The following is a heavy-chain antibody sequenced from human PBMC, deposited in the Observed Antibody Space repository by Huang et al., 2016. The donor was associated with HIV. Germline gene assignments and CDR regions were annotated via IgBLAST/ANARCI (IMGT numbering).Heavy chain of an antibody. D-gene: IGHD6-13*01. J-gene: IGHJ4*02. CDR1: GGSFSGYK. Sequence: QVQLQQWGAGLLKPSETLSLTCAVYGGSFSGYKWSWIRQSPGKGRAWIGEINHSGNNNYKPALKSRVTISVDTSKNQFSLRLSSVTAADTAVYYCARGTAAAHSDYWGQGTLVTVYS. V-gene: IGHV4-34*01. CDR3: ARGTAAAHSDY. CDR2: INHSGNN.